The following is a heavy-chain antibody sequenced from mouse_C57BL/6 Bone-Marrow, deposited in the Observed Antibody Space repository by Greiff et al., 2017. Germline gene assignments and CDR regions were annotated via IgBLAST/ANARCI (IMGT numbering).Heavy chain of an antibody. J-gene: IGHJ2*01. CDR2: ISYDGSN. D-gene: IGHD1-1*01. V-gene: IGHV3-6*01. CDR1: GYSITSGYY. Sequence: DVQLQESGPGLVKPSQSLSLTCSVTGYSITSGYYWNWIRQFPGNKLEWMGYISYDGSNNYNPSLKNRISITRDTSKNQFFLTLNSVTTEDTATYSCARGYYVSSYHYFDYWGQGTTLTVSS. CDR3: ARGYYVSSYHYFDY.